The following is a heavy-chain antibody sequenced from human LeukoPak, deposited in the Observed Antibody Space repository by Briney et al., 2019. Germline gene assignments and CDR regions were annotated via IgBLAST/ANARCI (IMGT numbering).Heavy chain of an antibody. V-gene: IGHV1-2*02. Sequence: ASVKVSCKASGYTFTGYYMHWVRQAPGQGLEWMGWINPNSGGTNYARKFQGRVTMTRDTSISTAYMELSRLRSDDTAVYYCARDGWSGYYDGDYFDYWGQGTLVTVSS. CDR3: ARDGWSGYYDGDYFDY. D-gene: IGHD3-3*01. J-gene: IGHJ4*02. CDR1: GYTFTGYY. CDR2: INPNSGGT.